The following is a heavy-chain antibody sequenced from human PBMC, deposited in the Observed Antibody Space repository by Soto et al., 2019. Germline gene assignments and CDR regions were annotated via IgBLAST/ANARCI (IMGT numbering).Heavy chain of an antibody. D-gene: IGHD3-3*01. CDR2: VKKGGSKT. CDR1: GFTFSKFW. Sequence: GGSLRLSCAASGFTFSKFWMDWVRQAPGKGLEWVANVKKGGSKTYYVDSVKGRFTISRDNAKNSLDLQMNSLRAEDTALYYCVREEGTPFGVVTRFDYWGQGTLVTVSS. V-gene: IGHV3-7*01. J-gene: IGHJ4*02. CDR3: VREEGTPFGVVTRFDY.